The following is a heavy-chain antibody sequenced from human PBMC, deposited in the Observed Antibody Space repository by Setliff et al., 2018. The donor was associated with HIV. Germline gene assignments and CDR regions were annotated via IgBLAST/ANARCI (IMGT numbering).Heavy chain of an antibody. Sequence: NPSETLSLTCIVSGGSINSGGYYWSWIRQHPGKGLEWIGYIYYSGSANYNPSLKSRVTLSIDTSQNHFSLSLSSVTAADTAVYYCARRPRVTPRTVDLWGQGTLVTVSS. V-gene: IGHV4-31*03. CDR1: GGSINSGGYY. CDR3: ARRPRVTPRTVDL. D-gene: IGHD2-8*02. CDR2: IYYSGSA. J-gene: IGHJ5*02.